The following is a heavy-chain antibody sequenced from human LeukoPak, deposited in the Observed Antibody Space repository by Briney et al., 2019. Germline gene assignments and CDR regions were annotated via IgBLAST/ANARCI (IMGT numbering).Heavy chain of an antibody. Sequence: PGRSLRLSCAASGFTFSSYAMHWVRQAPGKGLEWVAVISYDGSNKYYADSVKGRFTISRDNSKNTLYLQMDSLRAEDTAVYYCAKDHPGGEVVPAYDYWGQGTLVTVSS. J-gene: IGHJ4*02. D-gene: IGHD2-2*01. CDR1: GFTFSSYA. V-gene: IGHV3-30-3*01. CDR3: AKDHPGGEVVPAYDY. CDR2: ISYDGSNK.